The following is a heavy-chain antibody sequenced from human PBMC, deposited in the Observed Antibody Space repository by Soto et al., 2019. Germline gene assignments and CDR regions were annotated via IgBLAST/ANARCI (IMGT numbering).Heavy chain of an antibody. Sequence: GGSLRLSGAASGFTFSSYSMNWVRQAPGKGLEWVSYISSNSSTIYYADSVKGRFTISRDNAKNSLYLQMNSLRDEDTAVYYCARSGDSYDSSGYYYWGQGTLVTVSS. CDR1: GFTFSSYS. D-gene: IGHD3-22*01. CDR3: ARSGDSYDSSGYYY. V-gene: IGHV3-48*02. J-gene: IGHJ4*02. CDR2: ISSNSSTI.